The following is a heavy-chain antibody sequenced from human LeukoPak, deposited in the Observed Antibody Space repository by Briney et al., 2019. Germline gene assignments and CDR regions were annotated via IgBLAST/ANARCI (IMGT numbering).Heavy chain of an antibody. CDR3: IRDFRSADL. CDR2: IYVDGRTT. J-gene: IGHJ5*02. V-gene: IGHV3-74*01. CDR1: GFTFNSYA. Sequence: GGSLRLSCAASGFTFNSYAIHWVRQPPGKGLVWVSRIYVDGRTTNYADSVKGRFTISRDNAKNTVYLEMNSLSVEDTATYYCIRDFRSADLWGQGTLVTVTS.